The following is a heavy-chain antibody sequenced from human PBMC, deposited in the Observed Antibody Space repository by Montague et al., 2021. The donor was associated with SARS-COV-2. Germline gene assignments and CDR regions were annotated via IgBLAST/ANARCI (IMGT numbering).Heavy chain of an antibody. CDR3: ARGDVLTGQGFDY. D-gene: IGHD3-9*01. V-gene: IGHV3-13*04. CDR2: IATTGDT. CDR1: GFSFRSYD. Sequence: SRSLSLSASGFSFRSYDFHWVRRATGKGLEWVSGIATTGDTYYLGSVKGRFTTSREDAKNSLYLQMNSLRAGDTAVYYCARGDVLTGQGFDYWGQGTLVTVSS. J-gene: IGHJ4*02.